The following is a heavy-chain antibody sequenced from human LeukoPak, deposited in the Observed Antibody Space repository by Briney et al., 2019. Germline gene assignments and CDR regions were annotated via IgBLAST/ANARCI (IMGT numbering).Heavy chain of an antibody. V-gene: IGHV4-31*03. D-gene: IGHD1-1*01. J-gene: IGHJ5*01. CDR2: IYYTGSA. CDR1: GASIGSGGFY. CDR3: AREGQRHLLDS. Sequence: PSETLSLTCTVSGASIGSGGFYWTWIRQHAGKGLEWIGYIYYTGSAEYNPSLKSRATLSVDPSRSHFCLNLTSVTAAVTAVYYCAREGQRHLLDSWGQGTLVTVSA.